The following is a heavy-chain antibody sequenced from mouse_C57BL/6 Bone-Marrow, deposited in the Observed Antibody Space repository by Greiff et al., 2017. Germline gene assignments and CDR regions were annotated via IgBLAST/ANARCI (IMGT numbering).Heavy chain of an antibody. CDR2: IDPSDSYT. CDR3: ARTIYYDYDAAY. D-gene: IGHD2-4*01. CDR1: GYTFTSYW. V-gene: IGHV1-69*01. Sequence: QVQLKQPGAELVMPGASVKLSCKASGYTFTSYWMHWVKQRPGQGLEWIGEIDPSDSYTNYNQKFKGKSTLTVDKSSSTAYMQLSSLTSEDSAVYYCARTIYYDYDAAYWGQGTLVTVSA. J-gene: IGHJ3*01.